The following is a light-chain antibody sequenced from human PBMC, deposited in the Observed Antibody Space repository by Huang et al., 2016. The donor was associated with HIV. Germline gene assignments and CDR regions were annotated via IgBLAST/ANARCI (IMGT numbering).Light chain of an antibody. CDR2: GAS. CDR1: QSVTNNY. Sequence: EIVLTQSPGTLSLSPGERATLSCRASQSVTNNYLAWYQQKPGQAPRLLIYGASPRATGIPDRCSGSGSGTDFTLTISRLEPEDFAVYYCQQYGTSPRTFGQGTKVEIK. J-gene: IGKJ1*01. CDR3: QQYGTSPRT. V-gene: IGKV3-20*01.